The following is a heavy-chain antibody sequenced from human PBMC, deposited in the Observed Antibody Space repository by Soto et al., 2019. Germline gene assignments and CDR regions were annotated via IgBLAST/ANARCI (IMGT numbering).Heavy chain of an antibody. CDR1: GFTFSSYA. CDR2: ISGSGGST. CDR3: AKDRKVWVGHFDY. D-gene: IGHD1-26*01. J-gene: IGHJ4*02. Sequence: EVQLLEAGGGLVQPGGSLRLSCAASGFTFSSYAMSWVRQAPGKGLEWVSAISGSGGSTYYADSVKGRFTISRDNSKNTLYLQMNSLRAEDTAVYYCAKDRKVWVGHFDYWGQGTLVTVSS. V-gene: IGHV3-23*01.